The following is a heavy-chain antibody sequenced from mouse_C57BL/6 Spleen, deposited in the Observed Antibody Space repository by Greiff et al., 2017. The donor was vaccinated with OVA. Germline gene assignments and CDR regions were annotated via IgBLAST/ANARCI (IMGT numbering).Heavy chain of an antibody. CDR3: AQGIYYDYERGAMDY. D-gene: IGHD2-4*01. Sequence: VHLVESGAELVRPGASVKLSCKASGYTFTDYYINWVKQRPGQGLEWIARLYPGSGNTYYNEKFKGKATLTAEKSSSTAYMQLSSLTSEDSAVYFCAQGIYYDYERGAMDYWGQGTSVTVSS. CDR1: GYTFTDYY. V-gene: IGHV1-76*01. CDR2: LYPGSGNT. J-gene: IGHJ4*01.